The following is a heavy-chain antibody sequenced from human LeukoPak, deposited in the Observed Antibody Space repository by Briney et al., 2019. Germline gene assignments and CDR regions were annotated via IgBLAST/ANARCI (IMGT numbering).Heavy chain of an antibody. CDR3: ARDGAGDSSGKYYFDF. V-gene: IGHV4-31*03. Sequence: TLSLTCTVSGGSISSGGYYWSWIRQHPGKGLEWIGYIYYSGSTYYNPSLKSRVTISVDTSKNQFSLKLSSVTAADTAVYYCARDGAGDSSGKYYFDFWGQGTLVTVSS. CDR1: GGSISSGGYY. D-gene: IGHD3-22*01. J-gene: IGHJ4*02. CDR2: IYYSGST.